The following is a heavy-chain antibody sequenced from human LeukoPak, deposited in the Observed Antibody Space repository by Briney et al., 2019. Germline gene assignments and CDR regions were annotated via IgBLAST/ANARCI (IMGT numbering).Heavy chain of an antibody. Sequence: GGSLRLSCAASGFTFSTYSMNWVRQAPGKGLEWLSYITSTSYAIYYADPVKGRFTISRDNAKNSLYLQMNSLRAEDTAVYYCARVAPGHDVGRGYFDYWGQGTLVTVSS. J-gene: IGHJ4*02. D-gene: IGHD6-13*01. V-gene: IGHV3-48*01. CDR2: ITSTSYAI. CDR1: GFTFSTYS. CDR3: ARVAPGHDVGRGYFDY.